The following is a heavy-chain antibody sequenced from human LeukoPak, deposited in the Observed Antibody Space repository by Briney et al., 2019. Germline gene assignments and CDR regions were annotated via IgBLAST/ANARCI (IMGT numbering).Heavy chain of an antibody. J-gene: IGHJ4*02. CDR2: IDKHGSGK. CDR3: ARDAGWGYYDL. V-gene: IGHV3-7*01. D-gene: IGHD3-16*01. CDR1: GFTFSTSW. Sequence: GGSLRLSCVASGFTFSTSWVTWVRQAPGKRLEWVANIDKHGSGKYYVDSVKGRFAISRDYASNSVFLQMDSLSAEDTSVYYCARDAGWGYYDLWGQGTPVTVSS.